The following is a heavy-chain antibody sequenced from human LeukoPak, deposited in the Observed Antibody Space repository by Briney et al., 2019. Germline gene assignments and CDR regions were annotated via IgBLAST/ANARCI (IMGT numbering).Heavy chain of an antibody. J-gene: IGHJ4*02. CDR3: ARDKMGYDYVWGSYYYFDY. Sequence: GGSLRLSCAASGFTFSSYSMNWVRQAPGKGLEWVSSIGSSSSYIYYADSVKGRFTISRDNAKNSLYLQMNSLRAEDTAVYYCARDKMGYDYVWGSYYYFDYWGQGTLVTVSS. CDR1: GFTFSSYS. CDR2: IGSSSSYI. D-gene: IGHD3-16*01. V-gene: IGHV3-21*01.